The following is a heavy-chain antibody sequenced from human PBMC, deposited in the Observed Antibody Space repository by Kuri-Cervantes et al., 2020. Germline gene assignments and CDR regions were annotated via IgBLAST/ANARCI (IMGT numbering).Heavy chain of an antibody. CDR3: ARAYSYCSSTSCYEYAFDI. CDR1: GFTFSSYA. Sequence: GGSLRLSCAASGFTFSSYAMSWVRQAPGKGLEWVSSISSSSSYIYYADSVKGRFTISRDNAKNSLYLQMNSLRAEDTAVYYCARAYSYCSSTSCYEYAFDIWGQGTMVTVSS. V-gene: IGHV3-21*01. CDR2: ISSSSSYI. J-gene: IGHJ3*02. D-gene: IGHD2-2*01.